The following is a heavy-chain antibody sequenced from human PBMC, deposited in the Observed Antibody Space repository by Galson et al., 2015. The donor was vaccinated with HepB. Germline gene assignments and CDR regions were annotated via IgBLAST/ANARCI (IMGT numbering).Heavy chain of an antibody. CDR3: ARRRPTRVNYGMDV. CDR2: IYYSGST. V-gene: IGHV4-39*01. Sequence: ETLSLTCTVSGGSISSSSYYWGWIRQPPGKGLEWIGSIYYSGSTYYNPSLKSRVTISVDTSKNQFSLKLSSVTAADTAVYYCARRRPTRVNYGMDVWGQGTTGTVSS. D-gene: IGHD2-21*01. CDR1: GGSISSSSYY. J-gene: IGHJ6*02.